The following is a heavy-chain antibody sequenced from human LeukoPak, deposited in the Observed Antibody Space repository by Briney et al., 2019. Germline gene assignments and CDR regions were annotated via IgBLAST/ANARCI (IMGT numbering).Heavy chain of an antibody. D-gene: IGHD6-19*01. Sequence: SQTLSLTCAISGDSVSNNGASWNWIRQSPSRGLEWLGRTYYRTRWYFDYAVSVRSRATINPDTSKNQFSLQLDSETPEDTAAYYCARGGAGWYVSVFDPWGQGTLVTVSS. J-gene: IGHJ5*02. CDR3: ARGGAGWYVSVFDP. V-gene: IGHV6-1*01. CDR2: TYYRTRWYF. CDR1: GDSVSNNGAS.